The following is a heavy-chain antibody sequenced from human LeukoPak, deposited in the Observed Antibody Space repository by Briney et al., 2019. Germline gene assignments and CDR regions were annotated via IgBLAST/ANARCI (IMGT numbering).Heavy chain of an antibody. CDR1: GFTFSAHW. V-gene: IGHV3-30*02. D-gene: IGHD4-17*01. J-gene: IGHJ6*03. CDR2: IRYDGSNK. CDR3: AARVKDYGDSYYYYYMDV. Sequence: GGSLRLSCGASGFTFSAHWVSWVRQAPGKGLEWVAFIRYDGSNKYYADSVKGRFTISRDNSKNTLYLQMNSLRAEDTAVYYCAARVKDYGDSYYYYYMDVWGKGTTVTFSS.